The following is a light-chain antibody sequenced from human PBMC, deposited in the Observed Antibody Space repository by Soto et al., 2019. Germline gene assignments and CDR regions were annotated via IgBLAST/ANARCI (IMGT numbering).Light chain of an antibody. J-gene: IGLJ3*02. CDR1: SSDVGGYNY. V-gene: IGLV2-14*03. CDR3: TSYTTSSPYLV. Sequence: QSALTQPASVSASPGQSINISCTGTSSDVGGYNYVYWYQHHPGKAPKLMIYDVTNRPSGVSNRFSGSKSGNTASLTISGLQAEDEADYYCTSYTTSSPYLVFGGGTKLTVL. CDR2: DVT.